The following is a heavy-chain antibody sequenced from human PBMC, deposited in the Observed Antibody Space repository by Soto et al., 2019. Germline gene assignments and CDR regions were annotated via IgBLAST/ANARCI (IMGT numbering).Heavy chain of an antibody. CDR3: ARRYSISWSQYYYYMDV. D-gene: IGHD6-13*01. Sequence: PGGSLRLSCAASGFTFSSYSMNWVRQAPGKGLEWVSSISSSSSYIYYADSVKGRFTISRDNAKNSLYLQMNSLRAEDTAVYYCARRYSISWSQYYYYMDVWGKGTTVTVSS. CDR1: GFTFSSYS. CDR2: ISSSSSYI. J-gene: IGHJ6*03. V-gene: IGHV3-21*01.